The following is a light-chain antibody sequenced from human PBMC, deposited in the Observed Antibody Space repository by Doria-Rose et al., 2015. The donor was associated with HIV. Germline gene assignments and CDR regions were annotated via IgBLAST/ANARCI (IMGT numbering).Light chain of an antibody. CDR1: QSISTY. CDR2: AAS. V-gene: IGKV1-39*01. Sequence: TRSLSSLSASVGDRVTITCRASQSISTYLNWYQHKPGKAPKLLIYAASTLQSGVPSRFSGSGSGTDFTLTISSLRPEDFATYYCQQSYSLFTFGPGTNVDIK. CDR3: QQSYSLFT. J-gene: IGKJ3*01.